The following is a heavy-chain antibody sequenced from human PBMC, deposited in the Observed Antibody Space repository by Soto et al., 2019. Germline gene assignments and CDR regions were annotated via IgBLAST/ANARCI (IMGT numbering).Heavy chain of an antibody. Sequence: ASVKVSCKASGYTFTGYYMHWVRQAPGQGLEWMGWINPNSGGTDYAQKFQGWVTMTRDTSISTAYMELSRLRSDDRAVYYCGKENGYSSSWFEFDYWGQATLVTVSS. CDR2: INPNSGGT. CDR1: GYTFTGYY. J-gene: IGHJ4*02. D-gene: IGHD6-13*01. V-gene: IGHV1-2*04. CDR3: GKENGYSSSWFEFDY.